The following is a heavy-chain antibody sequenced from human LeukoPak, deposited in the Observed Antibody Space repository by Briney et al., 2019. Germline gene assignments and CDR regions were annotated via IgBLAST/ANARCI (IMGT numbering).Heavy chain of an antibody. V-gene: IGHV3-23*01. J-gene: IGHJ5*02. CDR1: GLSFTNYA. Sequence: PGGSLRLSCEASGLSFTNYAMMWVRQAPGKGLQWISTLTGYGGAYYAVSGEGRFIISRDISKNTMFLQMYSLRAEDTAVYYCAKGAAAGKVDWFDPWGQGTLVTVSS. CDR2: LTGYGGA. CDR3: AKGAAAGKVDWFDP. D-gene: IGHD6-13*01.